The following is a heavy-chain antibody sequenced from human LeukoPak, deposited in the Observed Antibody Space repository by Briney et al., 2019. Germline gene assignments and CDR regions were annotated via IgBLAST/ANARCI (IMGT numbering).Heavy chain of an antibody. CDR2: ISYSVTT. V-gene: IGHV4-59*12. CDR3: ARGYRGGSSGWYGY. J-gene: IGHJ4*02. Sequence: TPSETLSLTCTVSGGSIRGYYWSWIRQPPGKGLEWIGFISYSVTTNYNPSLKSRVTISVDTSKNQFSLKLSSVTAADTAVYYCARGYRGGSSGWYGYWGQGTLVTVSS. CDR1: GGSIRGYY. D-gene: IGHD6-19*01.